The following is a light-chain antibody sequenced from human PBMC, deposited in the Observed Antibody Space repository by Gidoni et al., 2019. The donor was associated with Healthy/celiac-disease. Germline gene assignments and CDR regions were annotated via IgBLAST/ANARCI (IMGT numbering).Light chain of an antibody. V-gene: IGLV2-14*01. Sequence: QSALTQPASVSGSPGQSITISCTGTSSDVGGYNYVSWYQRHPGKHPNLMFYDVSNRPSGVSHRFSASKSGNTASLTISGIKAGDEADYYCSSYPSSSTRVFGGGTTLTVL. CDR2: DVS. J-gene: IGLJ2*01. CDR1: SSDVGGYNY. CDR3: SSYPSSSTRV.